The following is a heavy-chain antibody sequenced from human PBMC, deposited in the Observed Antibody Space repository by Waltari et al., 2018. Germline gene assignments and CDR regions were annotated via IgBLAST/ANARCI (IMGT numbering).Heavy chain of an antibody. CDR2: ITSYST. CDR1: GFTFSDYH. D-gene: IGHD3-16*01. V-gene: IGHV3-11*04. J-gene: IGHJ1*01. CDR3: AKWGGLTSHFQD. Sequence: QVHLVESGGDLVKPGGSLRLSCAASGFTFSDYHMSWIGQAPGKGLELISYITSYSTGYADSVNGRFTISRDNAENSLYLQMNSLRVEDTAVYYCAKWGGLTSHFQDWGQGTLVTVSS.